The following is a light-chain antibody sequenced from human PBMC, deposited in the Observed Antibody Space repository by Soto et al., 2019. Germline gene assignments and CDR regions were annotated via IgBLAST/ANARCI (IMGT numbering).Light chain of an antibody. CDR1: ESISSW. J-gene: IGKJ1*01. V-gene: IGKV1-5*03. Sequence: DIQMTQSPSTLSASVGDRVIITCRASESISSWLAWYQQKPGKAPKLLIYKASTLESGVPSRFSGSGSGTDFTLTISSLQPDDFAIYYCQQYKNYSRTFGQGTKVDIK. CDR3: QQYKNYSRT. CDR2: KAS.